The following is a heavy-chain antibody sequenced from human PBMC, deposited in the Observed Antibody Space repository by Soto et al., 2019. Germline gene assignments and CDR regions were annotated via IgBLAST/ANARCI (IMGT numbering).Heavy chain of an antibody. CDR3: AIVWYDLLMQFYNWLDL. CDR2: INAGNGNT. V-gene: IGHV1-3*01. D-gene: IGHD1-1*01. Sequence: ASVKVSCKASGYTFTSYAMHWVRQAPGQRLEWMGWINAGNGNTKYAQKFQGRVTITWDASASTAYMELSSLRSEDTAVYYCAIVWYDLLMQFYNWLDLWGKGPLVTVSS. J-gene: IGHJ5*02. CDR1: GYTFTSYA.